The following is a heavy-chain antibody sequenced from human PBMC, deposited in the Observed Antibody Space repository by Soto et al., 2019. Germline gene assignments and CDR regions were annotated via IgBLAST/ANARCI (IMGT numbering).Heavy chain of an antibody. CDR2: ISPYNFKT. D-gene: IGHD4-4*01. CDR3: ARDRSNNDC. V-gene: IGHV1-18*01. J-gene: IGHJ4*02. Sequence: ASVKVSCKASGFTFGTYGISWVRQAPGQGLEWMGWISPYNFKTDYAQKFQGRVTMTTDTSTSTVYMELRTLRSDDTAVYYCARDRSNNDCWGQGTLVTVSS. CDR1: GFTFGTYG.